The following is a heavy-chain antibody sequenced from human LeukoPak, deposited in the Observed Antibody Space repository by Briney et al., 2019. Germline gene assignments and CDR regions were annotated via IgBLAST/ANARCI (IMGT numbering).Heavy chain of an antibody. CDR1: GGSITSYY. V-gene: IGHV4-59*01. D-gene: IGHD2-2*01. CDR2: TYYSGST. CDR3: ARLVAYCSSASCTDF. Sequence: SETPSLTCTVSGGSITSYYWSWVRQPPGKGLEWIGYTYYSGSTSYNPSLKSRVTISLDTSRNQLSLKLSSVTTADTAVYYCARLVAYCSSASCTDFWGQGTLVTVSS. J-gene: IGHJ4*02.